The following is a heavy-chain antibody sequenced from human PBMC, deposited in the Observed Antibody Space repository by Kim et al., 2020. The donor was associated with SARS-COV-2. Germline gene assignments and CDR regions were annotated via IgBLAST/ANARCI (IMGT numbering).Heavy chain of an antibody. V-gene: IGHV4-34*01. Sequence: YNPSLKSRVTISVDTSKNQFSLKLSSVTAADTAVYYCARSGYSYGWTFDYWGQGTLVTVSS. J-gene: IGHJ4*02. D-gene: IGHD5-18*01. CDR3: ARSGYSYGWTFDY.